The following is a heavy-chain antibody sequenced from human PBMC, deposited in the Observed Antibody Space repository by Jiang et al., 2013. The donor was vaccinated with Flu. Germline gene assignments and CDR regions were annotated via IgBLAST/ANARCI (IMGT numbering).Heavy chain of an antibody. J-gene: IGHJ6*02. D-gene: IGHD1-14*01. CDR3: ASTKNLVPDATHNYYFYRGMDV. V-gene: IGHV5-10-1*01. CDR1: VTALPATG. Sequence: KKPGESLRISCKGLVTALPATGSAGCARSPGKGLEWSGEIDPSDSYTNYSPSFQGHVTISADKSISTAYLEWSSLKASDTAIYYCASTKNLVPDATHNYYFYRGMDVWGQGTTVTVS. CDR2: IDPSDSYT.